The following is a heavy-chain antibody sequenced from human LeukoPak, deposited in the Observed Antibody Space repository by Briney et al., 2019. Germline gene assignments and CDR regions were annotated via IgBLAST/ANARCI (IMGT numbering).Heavy chain of an antibody. D-gene: IGHD3-10*01. CDR2: IIPIFGTA. CDR1: GGTFSSYA. J-gene: IGHJ3*02. Sequence: SVKVSCKASGGTFSSYAISWVRQAPGQGLEWMGGIIPIFGTANYAQKFQGRVTITADKSTSTAYMELSSLRSEDTAVYYCARVVLLWFGESHLDAFDIWGQGTMVTVSS. CDR3: ARVVLLWFGESHLDAFDI. V-gene: IGHV1-69*06.